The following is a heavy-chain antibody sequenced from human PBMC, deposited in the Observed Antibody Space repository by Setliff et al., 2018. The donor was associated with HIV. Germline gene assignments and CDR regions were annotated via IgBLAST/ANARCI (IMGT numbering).Heavy chain of an antibody. V-gene: IGHV3-23*01. D-gene: IGHD3-16*01. Sequence: GGSLRLSCAASEFTFSVYAMSWLRQAPGKGLEWVSGISGSGSSTYYADSVKGRFTISRDNSKNTLYLQMNRLRADDTAIYYCAKGASFVPRRPHFCYFDYWGQGALVTVSS. CDR2: ISGSGSST. CDR1: EFTFSVYA. J-gene: IGHJ4*02. CDR3: AKGASFVPRRPHFCYFDY.